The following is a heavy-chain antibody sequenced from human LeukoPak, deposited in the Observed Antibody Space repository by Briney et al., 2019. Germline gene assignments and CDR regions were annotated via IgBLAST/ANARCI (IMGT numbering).Heavy chain of an antibody. V-gene: IGHV4-34*01. CDR3: ARRPIFGVVINAPLGNNWFDP. CDR2: INHSGST. D-gene: IGHD3-3*01. CDR1: GGSFSNYY. J-gene: IGHJ5*02. Sequence: SETLFLTCAVYGGSFSNYYWSWIRQPPGKGLEWIGEINHSGSTNYNPSLKSRVTISVDTSKNQFSLKLSSVTAADTAVYYCARRPIFGVVINAPLGNNWFDPWGQGTLVTVSS.